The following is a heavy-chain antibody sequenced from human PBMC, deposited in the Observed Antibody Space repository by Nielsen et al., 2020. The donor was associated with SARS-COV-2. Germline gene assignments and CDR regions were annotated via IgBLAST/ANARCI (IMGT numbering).Heavy chain of an antibody. CDR3: ARDSGVWSGWDYYYYMDV. CDR2: ISAYNGNT. D-gene: IGHD3-3*01. J-gene: IGHJ6*03. V-gene: IGHV1-18*01. CDR1: GYTFTSYG. Sequence: SVKVSCKASGYTFTSYGISWVRQAPGQGLEWMGWISAYNGNTNYAQKLQGRVTMTTDTSTSTAYMELSSLRSEDTAVYYCARDSGVWSGWDYYYYMDVWGKGTTVTVSS.